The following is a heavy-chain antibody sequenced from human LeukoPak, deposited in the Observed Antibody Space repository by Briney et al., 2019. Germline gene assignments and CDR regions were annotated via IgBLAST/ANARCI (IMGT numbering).Heavy chain of an antibody. CDR1: GASMNDYY. J-gene: IGHJ4*02. D-gene: IGHD4-11*01. Sequence: SETLSLTCAVSGASMNDYYWSWIRQTPGKGLEWIGHVHHSFGSNFSPSLKSRVTMSMDTSKSQFSLRVTSVTAVDTPVFYCACYSVLGRTFDCWGQGTQVTVSS. CDR2: VHHSFGS. V-gene: IGHV4-59*01. CDR3: ACYSVLGRTFDC.